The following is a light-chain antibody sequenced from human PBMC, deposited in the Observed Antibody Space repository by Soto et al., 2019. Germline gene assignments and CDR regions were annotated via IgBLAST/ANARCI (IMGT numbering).Light chain of an antibody. CDR3: QSYDSSLSGYV. V-gene: IGLV1-40*01. J-gene: IGLJ1*01. CDR1: SSNIGAGYD. CDR2: GNS. Sequence: QSVLTQPPSASGAPGQRVTISCTGGSSNIGAGYDVHWYQQLPGTAPKLLIHGNSNRPSGVPDRFSGSKSGTSASLAITGLQAEDEADYCCQSYDSSLSGYVFGTGTKVTVL.